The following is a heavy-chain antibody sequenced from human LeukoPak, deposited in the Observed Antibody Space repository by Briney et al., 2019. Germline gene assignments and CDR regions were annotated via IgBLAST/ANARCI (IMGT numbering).Heavy chain of an antibody. CDR3: ARGGRMVRGVIMDDAFDI. D-gene: IGHD3-10*01. Sequence: PGRCLRLSCAPSVFTFTIYSMNSVPPAPGKGLGCVSSISSTSSTIYYADSVKGRFTISREKAKNSLYLQMNRLRAEDTAVYYCARGGRMVRGVIMDDAFDIWGQGTMVTVSS. CDR2: ISSTSSTI. CDR1: VFTFTIYS. V-gene: IGHV3-48*01. J-gene: IGHJ3*02.